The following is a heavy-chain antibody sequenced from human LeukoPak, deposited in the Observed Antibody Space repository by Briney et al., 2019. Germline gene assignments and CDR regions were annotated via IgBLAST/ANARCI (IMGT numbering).Heavy chain of an antibody. V-gene: IGHV3-74*01. CDR2: INSDGSST. CDR1: GFTFSNYW. CDR3: ARVPVGAPGFDC. J-gene: IGHJ4*02. Sequence: GGSLRLSCAASGFTFSNYWMHWVRQAPGKGLVWVSRINSDGSSTSYADSVKGRFTISRDNAKNTLYLQMNSLRAEDTAVYFGARVPVGAPGFDCWGQGTLVTVSS. D-gene: IGHD1-26*01.